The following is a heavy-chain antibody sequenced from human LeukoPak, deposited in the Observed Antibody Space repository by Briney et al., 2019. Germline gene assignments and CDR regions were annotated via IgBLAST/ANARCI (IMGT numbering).Heavy chain of an antibody. V-gene: IGHV1-2*02. CDR1: GYTFTGYY. CDR2: INPNSGGT. D-gene: IGHD6-13*01. J-gene: IGHJ4*02. Sequence: ASVKVSCKASGYTFTGYYMHWVRQAPGQGLEWMGWINPNSGGTNYAQKFQGRVTMTRDTSISTAYMELSRLRSDDTAVYYCARDKSGQQLVNFDYWGQGTLVTVS. CDR3: ARDKSGQQLVNFDY.